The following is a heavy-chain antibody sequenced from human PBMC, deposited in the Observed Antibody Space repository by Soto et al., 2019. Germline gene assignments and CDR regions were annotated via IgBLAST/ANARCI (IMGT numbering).Heavy chain of an antibody. CDR2: IYPGDSDT. CDR1: GYSFTSYW. J-gene: IGHJ5*02. CDR3: ARSYYDFWSGYPNWFDP. V-gene: IGHV5-51*01. D-gene: IGHD3-3*01. Sequence: EVQLVQSGAEVKKPGESLKISCKGSGYSFTSYWIGWVRQMPGKGLEWMGIIYPGDSDTRYSPSFQGQVTISADKSISTAYLQWSSLKASDTAMYYCARSYYDFWSGYPNWFDPWGQGTLVTVSS.